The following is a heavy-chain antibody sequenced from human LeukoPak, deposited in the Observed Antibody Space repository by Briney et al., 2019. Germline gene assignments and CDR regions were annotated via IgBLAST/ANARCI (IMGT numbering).Heavy chain of an antibody. CDR3: ARAHYYDSSGLDF. D-gene: IGHD3-22*01. Sequence: GRSLRLSCAASGFTFSSYEMNWVRQAPGKGLEWVSYIDSLKGRFTISRDNAKNSLYLQMNSLRAEDTAVYYCARAHYYDSSGLDFWGQGTLVTVSS. J-gene: IGHJ4*02. CDR2: I. V-gene: IGHV3-48*03. CDR1: GFTFSSYE.